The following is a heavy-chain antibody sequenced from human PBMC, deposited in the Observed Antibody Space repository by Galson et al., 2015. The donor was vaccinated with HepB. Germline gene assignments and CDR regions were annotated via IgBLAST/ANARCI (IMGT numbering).Heavy chain of an antibody. J-gene: IGHJ4*02. CDR3: ARNSGSNWFVPDHFDS. V-gene: IGHV3-23*01. CDR2: VSGSGAST. D-gene: IGHD6-13*01. Sequence: SLRLSCAASGFTFNNYVMNWVRQSPGKGLEWVSSVSGSGASTYYPGSVRGRFTISRDNSRNTVFLQMNRLRPEDTAIYYCARNSGSNWFVPDHFDSWGQGTLVTVSS. CDR1: GFTFNNYV.